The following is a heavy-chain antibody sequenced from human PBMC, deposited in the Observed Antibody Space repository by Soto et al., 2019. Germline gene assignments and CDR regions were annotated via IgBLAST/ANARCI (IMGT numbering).Heavy chain of an antibody. D-gene: IGHD2-2*01. V-gene: IGHV1-8*01. CDR2: MNPNSGNT. J-gene: IGHJ4*02. Sequence: QVHLVQSGAEVKKPGTSVKVSCKASGYTFTSYDINWVRQATGQGLEWVGWMNPNSGNTGYAQKFQGRVTMTRDTSISTAYMELSSLTSEDTAVYYCARCWEVPAETIDYWGQGTLVTVSS. CDR3: ARCWEVPAETIDY. CDR1: GYTFTSYD.